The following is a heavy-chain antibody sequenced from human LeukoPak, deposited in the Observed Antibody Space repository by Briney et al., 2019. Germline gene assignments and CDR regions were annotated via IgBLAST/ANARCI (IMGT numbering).Heavy chain of an antibody. CDR3: ATDFYDST. CDR2: IYYSGSS. D-gene: IGHD3-22*01. V-gene: IGHV4-31*03. CDR1: GASISSSGYS. J-gene: IGHJ5*02. Sequence: PSETLSLTCTVSGASISSSGYSWSWIRQHPGKGLEWIGYIYYSGSSYYNPSLRSRVTISLDTSKSQFSLNLSSVTAADTAVYYCATDFYDSTWGQGTLVTVSS.